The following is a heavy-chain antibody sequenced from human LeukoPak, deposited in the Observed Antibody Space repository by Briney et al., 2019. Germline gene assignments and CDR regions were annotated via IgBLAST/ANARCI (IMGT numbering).Heavy chain of an antibody. Sequence: PSETLSLTCTVSGYSISNGYYWSWIRQPAGKGLEWIGRIYTSGSTNYDPSLKSRVTMSVDTSKNQFSLKQNSVTAADTAVYYCARSLSSGWFPFDYWGQGTLVTVSS. CDR3: ARSLSSGWFPFDY. CDR2: IYTSGST. D-gene: IGHD6-19*01. CDR1: GYSISNGYY. V-gene: IGHV4-4*07. J-gene: IGHJ4*02.